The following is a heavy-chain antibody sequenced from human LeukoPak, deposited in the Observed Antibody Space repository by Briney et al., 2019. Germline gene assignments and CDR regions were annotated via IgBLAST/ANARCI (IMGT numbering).Heavy chain of an antibody. CDR1: GGSISSGSYY. D-gene: IGHD3-16*01. V-gene: IGHV4-61*02. CDR3: ARVITVRGVIFDY. CDR2: IYTSGST. Sequence: KSSETLSLTCTVSGGSISSGSYYWSWIRQPAGKGLEWIGRIYTSGSTNYSPSLKSRVTISVDTSKNQFSLKLSSVTAADTAVYYCARVITVRGVIFDYWGQGTLVTVSS. J-gene: IGHJ4*02.